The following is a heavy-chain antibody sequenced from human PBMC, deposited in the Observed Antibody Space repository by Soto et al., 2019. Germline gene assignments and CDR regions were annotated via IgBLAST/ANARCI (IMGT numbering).Heavy chain of an antibody. CDR2: IYYSGST. V-gene: IGHV4-59*01. J-gene: IGHJ4*02. CDR3: ARAGSSWYLDY. CDR1: GGSISSYY. Sequence: ETLSLTCTVSGGSISSYYWSWIRQPPGKGLEWIGYIYYSGSTNYNPSLKSRVTISVDTSKNQFSLKLSSVTAADTAVYYCARAGSSWYLDYWGQGTLVTSPQ. D-gene: IGHD6-13*01.